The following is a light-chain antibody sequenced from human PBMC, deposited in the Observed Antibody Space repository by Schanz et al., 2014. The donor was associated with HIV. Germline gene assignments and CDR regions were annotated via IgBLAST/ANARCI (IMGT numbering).Light chain of an antibody. J-gene: IGLJ3*02. CDR1: SSDIGAYNY. CDR2: DVS. V-gene: IGLV2-14*03. Sequence: QSALTQPASVSGSPGQSITISCTGTSSDIGAYNYVSWYQQHPGKAPKLMIYDVSNRPSGVSNRFSGSKSGNTASLTISGLQAEDEADYYCSSYTSSSTLVFGGGTKVTV. CDR3: SSYTSSSTLV.